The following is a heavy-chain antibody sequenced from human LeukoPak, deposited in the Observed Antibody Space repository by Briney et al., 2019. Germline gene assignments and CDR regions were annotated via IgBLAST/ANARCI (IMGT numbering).Heavy chain of an antibody. Sequence: GGSLRLSCAASGFTFSSYAMSWVRQAPGKGLEWVLAISGNGGSTYYADSVKGRFTISRDNSKNTLYLQMNSLRAEDTAVYYCAKXXXXXXWXGVDYWGQGTLVTV. CDR3: AKXXXXXXWXGVDY. CDR1: GFTFSSYA. J-gene: IGHJ4*02. V-gene: IGHV3-23*01. CDR2: ISGNGGST.